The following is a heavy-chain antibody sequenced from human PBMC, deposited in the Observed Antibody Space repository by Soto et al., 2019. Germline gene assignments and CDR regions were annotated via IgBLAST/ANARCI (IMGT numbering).Heavy chain of an antibody. V-gene: IGHV3-21*01. CDR2: ISSSSSYI. D-gene: IGHD3-16*01. CDR3: ARGDTNYYYYGMDV. CDR1: GFTFSSYS. Sequence: GGSLRLSCAASGFTFSSYSMNWVRQAPGKGLEWVSSISSSSSYIYYADSVKDRFTISRDNAKNSLYLQMNSLRAEDTAVYYCARGDTNYYYYGMDVWGQGTTVTVSS. J-gene: IGHJ6*02.